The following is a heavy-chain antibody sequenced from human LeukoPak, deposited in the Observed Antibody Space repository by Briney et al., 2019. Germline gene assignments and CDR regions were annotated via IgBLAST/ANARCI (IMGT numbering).Heavy chain of an antibody. V-gene: IGHV4-59*12. Sequence: SETLSLTCTVSGGSFNDYYWTWIRQPPGKGLEWIGRIYYSGSTNYSPSLKSRVTISVDTSKNQFSLSLDSVTAADTAVYYCARGLASGYPPIPFDYWGQGTLVTVSS. CDR1: GGSFNDYY. CDR2: IYYSGST. CDR3: ARGLASGYPPIPFDY. D-gene: IGHD3-3*01. J-gene: IGHJ4*02.